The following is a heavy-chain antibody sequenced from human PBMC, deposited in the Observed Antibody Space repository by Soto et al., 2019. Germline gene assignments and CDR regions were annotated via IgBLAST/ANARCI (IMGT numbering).Heavy chain of an antibody. Sequence: SETLSLTCAVYGGSLSGYYWSWIRQPPGKGLEWIGEINHSGSTNYNPSLKSRVTISVDTSKNQFSLKLSSVTAADTAVYYCARGLANWLDPWGQGTLVTVSS. CDR3: ARGLANWLDP. CDR1: GGSLSGYY. V-gene: IGHV4-34*01. CDR2: INHSGST. J-gene: IGHJ5*02.